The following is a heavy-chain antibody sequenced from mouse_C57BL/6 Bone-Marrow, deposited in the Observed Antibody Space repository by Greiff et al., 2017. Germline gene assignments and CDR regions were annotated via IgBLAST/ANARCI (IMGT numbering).Heavy chain of an antibody. CDR2: IWRGGST. V-gene: IGHV2-5*01. J-gene: IGHJ3*01. CDR1: GFSLTSYG. Sequence: VKLMESGPGLVQPSQSLSITCTVSGFSLTSYGVHWVRQSPGKGLEWLGVIWRGGSTDYNAAFMSRLSITNDNSKSQFFFKMNSLQADDTAIDYCATAYYSNDGFAYWGQGTLVTVSA. D-gene: IGHD2-5*01. CDR3: ATAYYSNDGFAY.